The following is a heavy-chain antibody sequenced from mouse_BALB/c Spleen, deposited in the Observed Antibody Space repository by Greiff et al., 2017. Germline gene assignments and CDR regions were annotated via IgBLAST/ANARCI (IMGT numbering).Heavy chain of an antibody. CDR2: ISSGGSYT. CDR3: TRDPVTTVVSFDY. CDR1: GFTFSSYT. V-gene: IGHV5-6-4*01. J-gene: IGHJ2*01. Sequence: EVQVVESGAGLVKPGGSLKLSCAASGFTFSSYTMAWVRQTPGKRLEWVATISSGGSYTYYQDSEKGRFTITRDKAKSTLYLQMSSLKSEDTAMYYCTRDPVTTVVSFDYWGQGTTLTVSS. D-gene: IGHD1-1*01.